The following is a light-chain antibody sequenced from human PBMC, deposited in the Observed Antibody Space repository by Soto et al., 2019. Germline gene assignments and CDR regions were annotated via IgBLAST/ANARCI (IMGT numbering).Light chain of an antibody. Sequence: QSALTQPASVSGSPGQSITISCIGTSSDVGGYNFVSWYQQHPGEAPKLIIFDVSHRPSGISTRFSGSKSGNTASLTISGLQAEDEADYYCSSYRIRSPPDYALGTGTKFTVL. CDR2: DVS. V-gene: IGLV2-14*03. CDR1: SSDVGGYNF. CDR3: SSYRIRSPPDYA. J-gene: IGLJ1*01.